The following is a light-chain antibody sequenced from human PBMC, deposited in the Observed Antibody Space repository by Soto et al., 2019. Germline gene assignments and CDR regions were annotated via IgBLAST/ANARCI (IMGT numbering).Light chain of an antibody. J-gene: IGKJ1*01. V-gene: IGKV3-15*01. CDR2: GAS. CDR1: QSVGSN. CDR3: QQYNNWPPDRT. Sequence: EIVMTQSPATLSVSPGERATLSCRASQSVGSNLAWYQQKPGQATRLLIYGASTRATGIPARFSVSGSGTEFTLTISSLQSEDFASYFCQQYNNWPPDRTFGQGTKVEIK.